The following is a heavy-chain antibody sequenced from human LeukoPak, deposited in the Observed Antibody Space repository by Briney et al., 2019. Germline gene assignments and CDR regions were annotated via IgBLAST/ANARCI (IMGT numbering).Heavy chain of an antibody. CDR3: ARDPHSGRWKDY. J-gene: IGHJ4*02. Sequence: GGSLRLSCAASGFTFSTYSMNWVRQAPGKGLEWVSSISSSSSYIYYADSLKGRFTISRDNAKNSLYLQMNSLRAEDTAVYFCARDPHSGRWKDYWGQGTLVTVSS. D-gene: IGHD6-13*01. V-gene: IGHV3-21*01. CDR2: ISSSSSYI. CDR1: GFTFSTYS.